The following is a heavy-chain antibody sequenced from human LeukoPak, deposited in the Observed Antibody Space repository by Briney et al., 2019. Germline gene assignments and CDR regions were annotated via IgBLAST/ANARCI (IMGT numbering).Heavy chain of an antibody. V-gene: IGHV3-23*01. CDR1: GFTFSDYA. CDR3: AKDFRSSSGYNGFFDY. CDR2: ISGSGGST. D-gene: IGHD3-22*01. Sequence: GSLILSCVASGFTFSDYAMNWVRQAPGKGLEYVSRISGSGGSTYYADSVKGRFTISRDNSKNTLYLQMNSLRADDTAVYHCAKDFRSSSGYNGFFDYWGQGTLVTVSS. J-gene: IGHJ4*02.